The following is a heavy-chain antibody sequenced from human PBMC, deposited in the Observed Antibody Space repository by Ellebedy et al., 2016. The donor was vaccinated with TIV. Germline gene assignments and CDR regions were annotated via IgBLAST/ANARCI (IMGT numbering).Heavy chain of an antibody. CDR3: TKTRGWLQPDFHY. V-gene: IGHV4-59*01. CDR2: IYYGGGT. CDR1: GVSITTNY. J-gene: IGHJ4*02. Sequence: MPGGSLRLSCTVSGVSITTNYWSWIRQTPGKGLEWIGYIYYGGGTNYNPSLKSRVTISLDTSKNQFSLNLNSVTAADTAVYYCTKTRGWLQPDFHYWGQGSLVTVSS. D-gene: IGHD5-24*01.